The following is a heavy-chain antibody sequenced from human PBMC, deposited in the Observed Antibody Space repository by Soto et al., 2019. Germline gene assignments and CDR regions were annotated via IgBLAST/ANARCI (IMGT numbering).Heavy chain of an antibody. CDR2: ISAYNGNT. D-gene: IGHD1-1*01. V-gene: IGHV1-18*01. J-gene: IGHJ4*02. Sequence: ASVKVSCKASGYTFTSYGISWVRQAPGQGLEWMGWISAYNGNTNYAQKLQGRVTMTTDTSTSTAYMELRSLRSDDTAVYYCARVLPSRPTGTTRTFDYWGQGTLVTVSS. CDR3: ARVLPSRPTGTTRTFDY. CDR1: GYTFTSYG.